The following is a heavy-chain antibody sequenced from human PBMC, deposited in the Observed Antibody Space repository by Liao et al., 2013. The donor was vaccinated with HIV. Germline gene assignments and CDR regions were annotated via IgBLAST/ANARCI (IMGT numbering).Heavy chain of an antibody. J-gene: IGHJ6*03. CDR2: IYTSGST. CDR1: GGSISSYY. Sequence: QVQLQESGPGLVKPSETLSLTCTVSGGSISSYYWSWIRQPAGKGLEWIGRIYTSGSTNYNPSLKSRVTMSVDTSKNQFSLKLSSVTAADTAVYYCARANSGSGINRYYYYYMDVWGKGTTVTVSS. V-gene: IGHV4-4*07. D-gene: IGHD3-10*01. CDR3: ARANSGSGINRYYYYYMDV.